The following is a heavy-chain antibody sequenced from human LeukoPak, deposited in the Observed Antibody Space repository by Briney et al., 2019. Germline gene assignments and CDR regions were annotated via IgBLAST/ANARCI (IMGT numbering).Heavy chain of an antibody. CDR2: IIPIFGAA. D-gene: IGHD3-22*01. CDR1: GGTFSSYA. J-gene: IGHJ4*02. CDR3: AIRRTYYYDSSGYYYGPRFDY. Sequence: GASVKVSCKASGGTFSSYAISWVRQAPGQGLEWMGGIIPIFGAANYAQKFQGRVTITADKSTSTAYMELSSLRSEDTAVYYCAIRRTYYYDSSGYYYGPRFDYWGQGTLVTVSS. V-gene: IGHV1-69*06.